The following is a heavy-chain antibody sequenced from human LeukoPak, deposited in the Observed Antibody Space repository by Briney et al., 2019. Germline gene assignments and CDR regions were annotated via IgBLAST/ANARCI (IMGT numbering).Heavy chain of an antibody. CDR3: AREAVGATNEFDY. Sequence: GVTLRFSCAACGFTCDDYGRIWLAHGPGNGREGGSGIKWNGGSKGYADSVKGRFTISRDNAKNSLYLQMNSLRAEDTALYYCAREAVGATNEFDYWGQGTLVTVSS. CDR1: GFTCDDYG. CDR2: IKWNGGSK. V-gene: IGHV3-20*04. J-gene: IGHJ4*02. D-gene: IGHD1-26*01.